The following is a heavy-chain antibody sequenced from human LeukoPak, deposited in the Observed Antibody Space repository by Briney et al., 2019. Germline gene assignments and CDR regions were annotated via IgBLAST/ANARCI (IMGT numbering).Heavy chain of an antibody. CDR1: GFTFNYYE. CDR3: ARGYLKRDY. D-gene: IGHD1-14*01. Sequence: GGSLRLSCAASGFTFNYYEMNWVRQAPGKGLKWLSYISSSGSTIYYADSVKGRSTISRDNAKNSLYLQMNSLRAEDTAVYYCARGYLKRDYWGQGTLVTVSS. CDR2: ISSSGSTI. V-gene: IGHV3-48*03. J-gene: IGHJ4*02.